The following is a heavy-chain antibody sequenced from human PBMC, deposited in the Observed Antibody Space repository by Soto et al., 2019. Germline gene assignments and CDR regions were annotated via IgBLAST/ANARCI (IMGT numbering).Heavy chain of an antibody. V-gene: IGHV3-23*01. CDR3: AKPQGSSSWYVNYYGMDV. Sequence: EVQLLESGGGLVQPGGSLRLSCAASGFTFSSYAMSWVRQAPGKGLEWVSAISGSGGSTYYADSVKGRFTISRDNSKNTLYLQMNSRRAEDTAVYYCAKPQGSSSWYVNYYGMDVWGQGTTVTVSS. CDR2: ISGSGGST. D-gene: IGHD6-13*01. J-gene: IGHJ6*02. CDR1: GFTFSSYA.